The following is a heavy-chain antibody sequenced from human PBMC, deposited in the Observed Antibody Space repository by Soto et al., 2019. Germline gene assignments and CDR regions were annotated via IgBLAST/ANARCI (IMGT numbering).Heavy chain of an antibody. CDR2: IYRGGGT. V-gene: IGHV3-53*01. D-gene: IGHD5-18*01. Sequence: GGSLRLSCAASGFTVSTNYLAWVRQAPGKGLEWVSVIYRGGGTYYAESVKGRLTISRDNFKNTLYLQINSLRPEDTAMYYCASGIRAPDGFDIRGQGTMVTVSS. CDR1: GFTVSTNY. J-gene: IGHJ3*02. CDR3: ASGIRAPDGFDI.